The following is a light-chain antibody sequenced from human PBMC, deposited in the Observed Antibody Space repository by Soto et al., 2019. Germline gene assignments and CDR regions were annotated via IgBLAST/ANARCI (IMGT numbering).Light chain of an antibody. V-gene: IGLV1-51*01. Sequence: QSVLTQPPSVSATPGQTVTISCSGSNSNIGNNYVSWYQQLPGTAPKLLIYDNNKRPSEIPDRFSGSKSGPSATLGITGLQTGDEADYYCGTWDSSLSAGVFGTGTKLTV. CDR1: NSNIGNNY. CDR2: DNN. CDR3: GTWDSSLSAGV. J-gene: IGLJ1*01.